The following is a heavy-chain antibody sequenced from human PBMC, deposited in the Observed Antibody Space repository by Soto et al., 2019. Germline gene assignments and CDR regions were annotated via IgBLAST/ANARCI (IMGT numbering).Heavy chain of an antibody. V-gene: IGHV3-74*01. CDR2: INMDGSST. CDR1: GFTFSSDW. CDR3: ARGPRGMYGNDF. D-gene: IGHD3-10*02. Sequence: EVQLVESGGGLVQPGGSLRLSCAASGFTFSSDWMHWVRQAAGKGLVWVSRINMDGSSTNYADSVKGRFTISRDNAKNARYLPMNSLRAEDTAVSYCARGPRGMYGNDFWGQGALVTVSS. J-gene: IGHJ4*02.